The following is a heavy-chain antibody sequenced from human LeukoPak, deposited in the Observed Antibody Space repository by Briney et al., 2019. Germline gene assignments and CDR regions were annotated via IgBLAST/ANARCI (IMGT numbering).Heavy chain of an antibody. CDR3: ARVRDGYNRNWAY. Sequence: PSETLSLTCTVSGGSISSSIYYWGWFRQPPGKGLDRIGSIYYNVATYYNSSLKSRVTISVDTSKNHLSLKLSSVTAADTAVYYCARVRDGYNRNWAYWGQGTLVTVSS. CDR2: IYYNVAT. V-gene: IGHV4-39*02. D-gene: IGHD5-24*01. CDR1: GGSISSSIYY. J-gene: IGHJ4*02.